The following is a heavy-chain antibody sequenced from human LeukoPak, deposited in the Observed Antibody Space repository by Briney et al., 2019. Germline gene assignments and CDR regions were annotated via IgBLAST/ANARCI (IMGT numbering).Heavy chain of an antibody. CDR2: IYYSGST. Sequence: SETLSLTCTVSGGSISSSSYYWGWIRQPPGKGLEWIGSIYYSGSTNYNPSLKSRVTMSVDTSKNQFSLKLSSVTAADTAVYYCAREQGDYWGQGTLVTVSS. V-gene: IGHV4-39*07. CDR1: GGSISSSSYY. J-gene: IGHJ4*02. CDR3: AREQGDY.